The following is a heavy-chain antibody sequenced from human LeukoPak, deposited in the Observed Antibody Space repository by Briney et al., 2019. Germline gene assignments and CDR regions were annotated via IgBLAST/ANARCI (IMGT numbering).Heavy chain of an antibody. D-gene: IGHD6-13*01. V-gene: IGHV3-23*01. CDR2: ISADGGDT. CDR1: GFTFSRYA. J-gene: IGHJ4*02. CDR3: AKVGGQQLANYFDY. Sequence: GGSLRLSCGVSGFTFSRYAMNWVRQAPGKGLEWVSIISADGGDTKIADSVKGRFIISRDNSKNTLYLQMNSLRAEDTAVYYCAKVGGQQLANYFDYWGQGTLVTVSS.